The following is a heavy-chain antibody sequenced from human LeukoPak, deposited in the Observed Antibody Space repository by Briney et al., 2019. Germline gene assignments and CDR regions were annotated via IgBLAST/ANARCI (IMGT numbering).Heavy chain of an antibody. J-gene: IGHJ4*02. CDR2: INHSGST. CDR1: GGSFSGYY. Sequence: SETLSLTCAVYGGSFSGYYWSWIRQPPGKGLEWIGEINHSGSTNYNPSLKSRVTISVDTSKNQFSLKLSSVTAADTAAYYCARGLTTTVTTSSYWGQGTLVTVSS. V-gene: IGHV4-34*01. CDR3: ARGLTTTVTTSSY. D-gene: IGHD4-17*01.